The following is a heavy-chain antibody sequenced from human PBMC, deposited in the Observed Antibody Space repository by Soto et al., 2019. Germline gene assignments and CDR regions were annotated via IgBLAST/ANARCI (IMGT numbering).Heavy chain of an antibody. CDR2: INHSGST. CDR3: ARIWHGSGSYYILEPVYYGMDV. CDR1: CSSIRGYY. Sequence: SATLSLTCSGNCSSIRGYYWGWIREPLCNGLEWIGEINHSGSTNYNPSLKSRVTISVDTSKNQFSLKLSSVTAADTAVYYCARIWHGSGSYYILEPVYYGMDVWGQGTTVS. D-gene: IGHD3-10*01. V-gene: IGHV4-34*01. J-gene: IGHJ6*02.